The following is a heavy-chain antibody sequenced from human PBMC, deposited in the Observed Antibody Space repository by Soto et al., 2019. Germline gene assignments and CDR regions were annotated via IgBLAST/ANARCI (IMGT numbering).Heavy chain of an antibody. V-gene: IGHV4-39*01. J-gene: IGHJ5*02. CDR3: ARHPSDFWREP. Sequence: SETLSLTCTVSGGSISSSSYFWGWIRQPPGKGLEWIGSIYYSGSTYYNPSLKSRVTVSVDTSKNQFSLKLSSVTAADTAVYYCARHPSDFWREPWGQGTLVTVS. D-gene: IGHD2-21*02. CDR1: GGSISSSSYF. CDR2: IYYSGST.